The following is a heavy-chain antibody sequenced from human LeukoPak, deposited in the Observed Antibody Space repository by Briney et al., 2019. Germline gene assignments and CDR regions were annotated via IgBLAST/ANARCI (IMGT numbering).Heavy chain of an antibody. J-gene: IGHJ3*02. CDR2: IYYGGST. CDR1: GGSISSSSYY. D-gene: IGHD3-22*01. Sequence: SETLSLTCTVSGGSISSSSYYWGWIRQPPGKGLEWIGSIYYGGSTYYNPSLKSRVTISVDTSKNQFSLKLSSVTAADTAVYYCARVGLRITMIVVPPPGGTFDIWGQGTMVTVSS. CDR3: ARVGLRITMIVVPPPGGTFDI. V-gene: IGHV4-39*07.